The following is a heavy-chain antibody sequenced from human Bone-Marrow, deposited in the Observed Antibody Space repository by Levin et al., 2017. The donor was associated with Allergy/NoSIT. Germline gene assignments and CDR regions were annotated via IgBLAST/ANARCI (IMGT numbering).Heavy chain of an antibody. D-gene: IGHD6-19*01. CDR3: AKEGLAVAGYYFDS. CDR2: ISGSGTIT. V-gene: IGHV3-23*01. J-gene: IGHJ4*02. Sequence: LSLTCAASGFTFSSYAMSWVRPAPGKGLEWVSSISGSGTITHYAESVKGRFTISRDISKNMLHLQMNRLRAEDTAIYFCAKEGLAVAGYYFDSWGQGTLVTVSS. CDR1: GFTFSSYA.